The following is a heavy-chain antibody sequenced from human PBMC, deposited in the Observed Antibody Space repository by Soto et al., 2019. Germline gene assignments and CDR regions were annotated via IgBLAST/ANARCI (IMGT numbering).Heavy chain of an antibody. CDR3: VKDTSPPYCTNGVCYKALDY. D-gene: IGHD2-8*01. CDR2: ISSNGGST. J-gene: IGHJ4*02. V-gene: IGHV3-64D*08. CDR1: GFTFSSYA. Sequence: GGSLRLSCSASGFTFSSYAMHWVRQAPGKGLEYVSAISSNGGSTYYADSVKGRFTISRDNSKNTLYLQMSSLRAEDTAVYYCVKDTSPPYCTNGVCYKALDYWGQGTLVTVSS.